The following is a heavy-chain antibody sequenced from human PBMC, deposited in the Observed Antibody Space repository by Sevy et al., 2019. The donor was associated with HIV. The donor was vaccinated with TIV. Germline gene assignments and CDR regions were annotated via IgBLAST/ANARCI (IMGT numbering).Heavy chain of an antibody. CDR3: AKGREKAAGRYYYYGMDV. Sequence: GGSLRLSCAASGFTFSSYAMSWVRQAPGKGLEWVAAISGSGGSTYYANSVKVRFTISRDNSKNTLYLQMNSSRAEDTAVYYCAKGREKAAGRYYYYGMDVWGQGTTVTVSS. J-gene: IGHJ6*02. D-gene: IGHD6-13*01. CDR1: GFTFSSYA. CDR2: ISGSGGST. V-gene: IGHV3-23*01.